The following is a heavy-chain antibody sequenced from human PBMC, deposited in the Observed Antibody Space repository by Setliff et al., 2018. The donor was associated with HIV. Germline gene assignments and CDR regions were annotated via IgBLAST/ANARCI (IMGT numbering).Heavy chain of an antibody. D-gene: IGHD6-13*01. J-gene: IGHJ5*02. V-gene: IGHV4-34*01. CDR3: ARGTKGSRWSVTRINWFDT. Sequence: SETLSLTCAVYGGSFRGYYWNWIRQSPDKGLEWIGEIDHSGSTNYNPSLRSRVIMSADTPKSQFSLNLTSLTAGDTAVYYCARGTKGSRWSVTRINWFDTWGQGTLVPVSS. CDR1: GGSFRGYY. CDR2: IDHSGST.